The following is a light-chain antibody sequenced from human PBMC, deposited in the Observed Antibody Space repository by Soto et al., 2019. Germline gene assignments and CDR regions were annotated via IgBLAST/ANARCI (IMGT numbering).Light chain of an antibody. Sequence: DIQMTQSPSSLSASVGDRVTITCRARQGISNYLAWYQQKPGKVPKLLIYSASTLQSGVPSRFSGSGSGTDFTLTISSLEPEDVATYYCQHYNNAPYTFGQGTKLEIK. V-gene: IGKV1-27*01. J-gene: IGKJ2*01. CDR1: QGISNY. CDR2: SAS. CDR3: QHYNNAPYT.